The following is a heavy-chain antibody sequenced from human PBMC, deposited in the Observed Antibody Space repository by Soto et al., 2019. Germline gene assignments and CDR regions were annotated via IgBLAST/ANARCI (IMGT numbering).Heavy chain of an antibody. V-gene: IGHV4-39*01. CDR2: IYYSGST. CDR3: ARQVCSGGSCYSGHGGMDV. D-gene: IGHD2-15*01. Sequence: AETLSLTCTVSVGSISSSSYYWGWIRQPPGKGLEWIGSIYYSGSTYYNPSLKSRVTISVDTSKNQFSLKLSSVTAADTAVYYCARQVCSGGSCYSGHGGMDVWGQGTTVTVSS. CDR1: VGSISSSSYY. J-gene: IGHJ6*02.